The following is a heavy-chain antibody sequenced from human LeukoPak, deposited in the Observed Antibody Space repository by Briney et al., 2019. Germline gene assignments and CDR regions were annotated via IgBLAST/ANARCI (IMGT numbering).Heavy chain of an antibody. CDR1: GFTVSSNY. J-gene: IGHJ4*02. CDR2: IYSGGST. CDR3: ARNGDYKDFDY. D-gene: IGHD4-17*01. V-gene: IGHV3-53*01. Sequence: GGSLRLSCAASGFTVSSNYMSWVRQAPGKGLEWVSVIYSGGSTYYADSVKGRFTISRDNSKNTLYLQMNSLRAEDTAVYYCARNGDYKDFDYWGQGTLVTVSS.